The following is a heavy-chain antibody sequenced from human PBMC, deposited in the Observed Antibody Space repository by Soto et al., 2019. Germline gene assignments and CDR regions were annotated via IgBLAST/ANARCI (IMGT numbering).Heavy chain of an antibody. Sequence: SETLSLTCTVSGGSISSYYWSWIRQPAGKGLEWIGRIYTSGSTNYNPSLKSRVTMSVDTSKNQFSLNLSSVTAAADTAVFYCARDRITLANDAFDIWGQGTMVTVSS. J-gene: IGHJ3*02. CDR3: ARDRITLANDAFDI. CDR2: IYTSGST. CDR1: GGSISSYY. D-gene: IGHD3-10*01. V-gene: IGHV4-4*07.